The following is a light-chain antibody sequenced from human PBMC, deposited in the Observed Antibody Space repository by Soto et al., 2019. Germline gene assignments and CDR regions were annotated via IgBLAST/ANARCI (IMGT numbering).Light chain of an antibody. CDR2: GAS. Sequence: EIVLTQSPGTLSLSPGERVTLSCRASQSISASSLAWYQQRPGQPPRLLIYGASSRATGIPDRFSGSGSGTDFTLTISRLEPEDFAVYYCQHYGSSPQTFDQGTKVEIK. J-gene: IGKJ1*01. CDR3: QHYGSSPQT. V-gene: IGKV3-20*01. CDR1: QSISASS.